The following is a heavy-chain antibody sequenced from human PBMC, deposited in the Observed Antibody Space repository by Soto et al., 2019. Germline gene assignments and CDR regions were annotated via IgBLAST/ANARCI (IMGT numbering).Heavy chain of an antibody. D-gene: IGHD1-7*01. J-gene: IGHJ4*02. CDR2: IYRTGST. Sequence: TLSLTCAVSGGSFTSNNWWTWVRQPPGQGLEWIGEIYRTGSTNYNPSLKSRVTISLDKSENQFSLKVTSLTAADTAVYYCASRDPGTSVDYWGQGTLVTVPS. V-gene: IGHV4-4*02. CDR1: GGSFTSNNW. CDR3: ASRDPGTSVDY.